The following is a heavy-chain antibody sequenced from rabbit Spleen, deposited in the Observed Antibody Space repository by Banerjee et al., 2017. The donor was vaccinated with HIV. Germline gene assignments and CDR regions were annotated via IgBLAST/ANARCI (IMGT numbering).Heavy chain of an antibody. CDR3: ARGAWSNDCMNL. J-gene: IGHJ4*01. CDR2: MDAGYSGST. D-gene: IGHD2-1*01. V-gene: IGHV1S40*01. CDR1: GFTLSNCY. Sequence: QSLEESGGDLVKPGASLPLTCTASGFTLSNCYMCWVRQAPGKGLEWIACMDAGYSGSTYYASWAKGRFTISKTSSTTVTLQMTSLTAADTATYFCARGAWSNDCMNLWGPGTLVTVS.